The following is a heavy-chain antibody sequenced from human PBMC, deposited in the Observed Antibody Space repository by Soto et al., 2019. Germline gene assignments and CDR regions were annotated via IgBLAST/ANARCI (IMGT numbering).Heavy chain of an antibody. J-gene: IGHJ4*02. CDR3: ARGSHCSSTRCYVFDY. Sequence: QVQLVQSGAEVKKPGASVKVSCKASGYTFTSYDINWVRQATGQGLEWMGWMNPNSGNTGYAQKFQGRVTMTRNTSISTAYMELSSLRSEDTAVHYCARGSHCSSTRCYVFDYWGQGTLVTVSS. V-gene: IGHV1-8*01. D-gene: IGHD2-2*01. CDR2: MNPNSGNT. CDR1: GYTFTSYD.